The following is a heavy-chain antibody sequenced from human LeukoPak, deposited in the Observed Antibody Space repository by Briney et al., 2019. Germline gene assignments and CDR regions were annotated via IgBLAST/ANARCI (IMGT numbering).Heavy chain of an antibody. CDR3: ARVGTISYYDSSDY. D-gene: IGHD3-22*01. J-gene: IGHJ4*02. V-gene: IGHV1-8*01. CDR2: MNPNSGNT. CDR1: VYTFTSYD. Sequence: ASVKVSCKSSVYTFTSYDINWVRQATGQGLEWMGWMNPNSGNTGYAQKFQGRVTMTRNTSISTACMELSSLRSEDTAVYYCARVGTISYYDSSDYWGQGTLVTVSS.